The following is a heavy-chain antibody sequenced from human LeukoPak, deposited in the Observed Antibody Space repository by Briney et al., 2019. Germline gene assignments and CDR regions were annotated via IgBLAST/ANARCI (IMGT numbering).Heavy chain of an antibody. D-gene: IGHD6-13*01. CDR3: ARLPRKGYSSSWYYFDY. V-gene: IGHV4-34*01. J-gene: IGHJ4*02. Sequence: SETLSLTCAVYGGSFSGYYWSWIRQPPGKGLEWIGEINHSGSTNYNPSLKSRVTISVDTSKNQFSLKLSSVTAADTAVYYCARLPRKGYSSSWYYFDYWGQGTLVTVS. CDR2: INHSGST. CDR1: GGSFSGYY.